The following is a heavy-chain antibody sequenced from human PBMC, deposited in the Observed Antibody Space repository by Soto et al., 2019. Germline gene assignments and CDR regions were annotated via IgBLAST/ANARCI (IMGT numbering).Heavy chain of an antibody. J-gene: IGHJ3*02. D-gene: IGHD1-26*01. CDR3: AXXXXGATDFDI. CDR2: IFSYDEK. Sequence: QVTLKESGPVLVKPTETLTLTCTVSGLSLSNARMSVSWIRQPPGKALEWLAHIFSYDEKSYITSLKSRLTIXXXTXXXXXXXXXXXXXXXXXXXXXXAXXXXGATDFDIWGQGTMVTVSS. V-gene: IGHV2-26*01. CDR1: GLSLSNARMS.